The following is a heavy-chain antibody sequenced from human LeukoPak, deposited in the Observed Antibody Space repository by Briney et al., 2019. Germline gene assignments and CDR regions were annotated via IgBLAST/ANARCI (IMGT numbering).Heavy chain of an antibody. Sequence: GGSLRLSCAASGFTFSSYAMSWVRQAPGKGLEWVSSISSGSTYIYYADSVKGRFTFSRDNAKNSLYLQMNSLRAEDTAVYYCARDPYGVGRFDYWGQGTLVTVSS. CDR3: ARDPYGVGRFDY. D-gene: IGHD3-10*01. CDR2: ISSGSTYI. J-gene: IGHJ4*02. V-gene: IGHV3-21*01. CDR1: GFTFSSYA.